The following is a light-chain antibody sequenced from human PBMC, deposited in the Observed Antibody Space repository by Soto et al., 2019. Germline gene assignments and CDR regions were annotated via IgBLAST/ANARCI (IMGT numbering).Light chain of an antibody. V-gene: IGLV2-8*01. J-gene: IGLJ1*01. CDR2: EVY. CDR1: SSDVGGYNY. CDR3: SSYVGTNSYV. Sequence: QSVLTQPPSAYGSPGQSVTISCTGTSSDVGGYNYVSWYQHHPGKAPKLIIYEVYKRPSGVPDRFSGSKSGNTAALTVSGLQAEDEADYYCSSYVGTNSYVFGTGTKGT.